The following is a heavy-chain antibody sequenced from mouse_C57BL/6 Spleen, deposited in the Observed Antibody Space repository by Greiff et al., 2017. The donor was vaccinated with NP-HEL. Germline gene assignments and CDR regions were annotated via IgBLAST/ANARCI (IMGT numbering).Heavy chain of an antibody. CDR3: ARYEGDGYFDV. D-gene: IGHD3-3*01. J-gene: IGHJ1*03. CDR1: GFTFTDYY. Sequence: EVKLVESGGGLVQPGGSLSLSCAASGFTFTDYYMSWVRQPPGKALEWLGFIRNKANGYTTEYSASVKGRFTISRDNSQSILYLQMNALRAEDSATYYCARYEGDGYFDVWGTGTTVTVSS. CDR2: IRNKANGYTT. V-gene: IGHV7-3*01.